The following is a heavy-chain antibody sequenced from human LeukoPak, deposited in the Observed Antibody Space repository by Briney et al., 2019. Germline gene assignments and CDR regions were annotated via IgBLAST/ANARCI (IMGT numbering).Heavy chain of an antibody. J-gene: IGHJ4*02. CDR2: ISSNGTIM. CDR1: GFTFNNYE. V-gene: IGHV3-48*03. CDR3: ARDGQQWPIYY. D-gene: IGHD6-19*01. Sequence: PGGSLRLSCAASGFTFNNYEMIWDRQAPGRGLEWVSYISSNGTIMYYADSVRGRFTISRDNAKNSLYLQMNSLRAEDTAVYYCARDGQQWPIYYWGQGTVVTVSS.